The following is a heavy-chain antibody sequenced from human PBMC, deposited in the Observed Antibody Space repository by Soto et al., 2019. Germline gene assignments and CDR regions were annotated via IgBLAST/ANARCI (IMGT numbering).Heavy chain of an antibody. V-gene: IGHV5-51*01. D-gene: IGHD3-22*01. Sequence: GESLKISCEVSGYTFTNYWICCFRQMPGKGLEWMAIIHPADSDTRYSPSFQGQVTISADKSISTAYLQWSSLKASDTAMYYCVRPDSSGYYVYWGQGTLVTVSS. J-gene: IGHJ4*02. CDR1: GYTFTNYW. CDR2: IHPADSDT. CDR3: VRPDSSGYYVY.